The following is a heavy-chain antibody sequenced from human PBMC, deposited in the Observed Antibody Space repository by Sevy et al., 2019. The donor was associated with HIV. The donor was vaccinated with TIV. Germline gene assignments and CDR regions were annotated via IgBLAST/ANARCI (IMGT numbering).Heavy chain of an antibody. CDR2: INPSDGST. Sequence: ASVKVSCKASGYTFTSYYMYWVRQAPGQGPEWMGRINPSDGSTSYTQKFQGRVTMTSDTSRSTVYMELSSLRSEDTAVYYCTRLVVADTTLPYGMDVWGPGTTVTVSS. CDR3: TRLVVADTTLPYGMDV. CDR1: GYTFTSYY. V-gene: IGHV1-46*03. J-gene: IGHJ6*02. D-gene: IGHD3-22*01.